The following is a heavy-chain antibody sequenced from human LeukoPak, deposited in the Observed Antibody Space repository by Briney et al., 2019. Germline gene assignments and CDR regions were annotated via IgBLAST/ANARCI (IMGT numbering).Heavy chain of an antibody. CDR3: ARDVRYGDYERYFDL. V-gene: IGHV4-4*07. CDR2: IPTSGST. J-gene: IGHJ2*01. Sequence: SETLSLTCTVSGGSISGYYWTWIRQPAGKGLEWVGRIPTSGSTNYNPSLRSRVTVSLDTSNKQLFLKLTSVTAADTAVYYCARDVRYGDYERYFDLWGRGTLVTVSS. CDR1: GGSISGYY. D-gene: IGHD4-17*01.